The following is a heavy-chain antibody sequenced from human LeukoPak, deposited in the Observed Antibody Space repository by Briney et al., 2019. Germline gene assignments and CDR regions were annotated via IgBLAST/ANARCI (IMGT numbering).Heavy chain of an antibody. Sequence: GGSLRLSCAASGFTFDDYGMSWVRQAPGKGLEWVSGINWNGGITSYADSVKGRFTISRDNAKNSLYLQMNSLRADDTALYHCAKHDWKDRVGYYPEYWGQGTLVTVSS. V-gene: IGHV3-20*01. D-gene: IGHD3-22*01. CDR1: GFTFDDYG. J-gene: IGHJ4*02. CDR3: AKHDWKDRVGYYPEY. CDR2: INWNGGIT.